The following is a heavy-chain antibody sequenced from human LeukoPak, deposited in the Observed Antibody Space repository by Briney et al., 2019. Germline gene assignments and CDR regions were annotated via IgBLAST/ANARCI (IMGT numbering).Heavy chain of an antibody. Sequence: GGSLRLSCAASGFTGSNNYVSWARQAPGMGLEWVANINQDGSEKYYVDSVKGRFTISRDNAKNSLYLQMNSLRTEDTALYYCATEAYWGQGTLVTVSS. CDR3: ATEAY. CDR1: GFTGSNNY. V-gene: IGHV3-7*03. J-gene: IGHJ4*02. CDR2: INQDGSEK. D-gene: IGHD1-14*01.